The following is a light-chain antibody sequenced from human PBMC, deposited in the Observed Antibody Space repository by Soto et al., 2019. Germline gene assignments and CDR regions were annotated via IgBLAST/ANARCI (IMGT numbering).Light chain of an antibody. J-gene: IGKJ3*01. V-gene: IGKV1-33*01. CDR3: QQHHSLPLT. Sequence: DIQMTQSPSSLSASVGDRVTITCQASQDIGNYLKWYQQKPGKAPKLLIYETPNMEIGVPSRFSGSGSGTDFSFSISSLQPEDIATYYCQQHHSLPLTFGPGTKVDIK. CDR2: ETP. CDR1: QDIGNY.